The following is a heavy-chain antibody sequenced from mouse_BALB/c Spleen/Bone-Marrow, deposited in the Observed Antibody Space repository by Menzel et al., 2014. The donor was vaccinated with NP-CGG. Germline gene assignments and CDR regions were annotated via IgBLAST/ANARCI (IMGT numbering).Heavy chain of an antibody. D-gene: IGHD3-3*01. Sequence: VQLKDSGAELVKPGASVKLSCTASGFNIKDTYMHWVKQRPEQGLEWIGRIDPANGNTKYDPKFQDKATITADTSSNTAYLQLSSLTSEDTAVYCCVRREFSSRSWYFDVWGAGTTVTVSS. CDR2: IDPANGNT. CDR1: GFNIKDTY. J-gene: IGHJ1*01. V-gene: IGHV14-3*02. CDR3: VRREFSSRSWYFDV.